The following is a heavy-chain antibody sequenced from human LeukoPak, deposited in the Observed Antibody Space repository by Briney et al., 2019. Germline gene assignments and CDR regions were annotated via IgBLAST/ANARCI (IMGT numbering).Heavy chain of an antibody. Sequence: GGSLRLSCAASGFTFSNCWMHWVRQAPGKGLEWVSRINSDGSSTSYADSVKGRFTISRDNAKNTLYLQMNSLRAEDTAVYYCAKDDYYDSSDFSPFDYWGQGTLVTVSS. V-gene: IGHV3-74*01. D-gene: IGHD3-22*01. J-gene: IGHJ4*02. CDR2: INSDGSST. CDR3: AKDDYYDSSDFSPFDY. CDR1: GFTFSNCW.